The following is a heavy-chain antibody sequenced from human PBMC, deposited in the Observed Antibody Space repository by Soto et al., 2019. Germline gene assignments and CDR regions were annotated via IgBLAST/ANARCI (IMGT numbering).Heavy chain of an antibody. V-gene: IGHV3-30*18. D-gene: IGHD3-3*02. Sequence: GGPLRLSCAASVFTFSSFGMHWVRQAPGKGLEWVAGISYDGTEEKYADSVKGRATVSRDNSKNTVYLQMNRLRGDDSAIYYCAKGRFDVVTISPFDHWGQGTLVTVSS. CDR2: ISYDGTEE. CDR3: AKGRFDVVTISPFDH. CDR1: VFTFSSFG. J-gene: IGHJ4*01.